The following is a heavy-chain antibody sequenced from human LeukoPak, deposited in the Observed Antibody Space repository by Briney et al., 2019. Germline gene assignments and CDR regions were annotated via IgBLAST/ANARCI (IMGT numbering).Heavy chain of an antibody. CDR1: GYTFTSYY. V-gene: IGHV1-46*01. D-gene: IGHD3-22*01. J-gene: IGHJ3*02. Sequence: ASVKVSCKASGYTFTSYYMHWVRQAPGQGLEWMGIINPSGGSTSYAQKFQGRVTMTRDMSTSTVHMELSSLRSEDTAVYYCARGLYYYDSSGLALGAFDIWGQGTMVTVSS. CDR3: ARGLYYYDSSGLALGAFDI. CDR2: INPSGGST.